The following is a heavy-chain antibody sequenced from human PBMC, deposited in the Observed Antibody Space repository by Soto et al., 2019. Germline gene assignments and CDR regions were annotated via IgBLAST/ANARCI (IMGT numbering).Heavy chain of an antibody. Sequence: QVQLVQSGAEVKKPGASVRVSCKASGYTFTNYDINWVRQATGQGLEWMGWMNPSNGNTGYAQKFQGRVTMTRDTSISTGYMELSSLTSADTAVYYCARFVRHQLPTIDYWGQGALVTVSS. CDR1: GYTFTNYD. J-gene: IGHJ4*02. D-gene: IGHD1-26*01. CDR3: ARFVRHQLPTIDY. V-gene: IGHV1-8*01. CDR2: MNPSNGNT.